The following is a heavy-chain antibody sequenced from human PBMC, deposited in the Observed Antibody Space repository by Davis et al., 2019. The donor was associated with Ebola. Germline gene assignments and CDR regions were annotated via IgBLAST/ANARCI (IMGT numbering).Heavy chain of an antibody. Sequence: GESLKISCAASGFTFSSYAMHWVRQAPGKGLEWVAVISYDGSNKYYADSVKGRFTISRDNSKNTLYLQMNSLRAEDTAVYYCARDMITFGGGPMDVWGKGTTVTVSS. CDR2: ISYDGSNK. CDR3: ARDMITFGGGPMDV. J-gene: IGHJ6*04. D-gene: IGHD3-16*01. CDR1: GFTFSSYA. V-gene: IGHV3-30-3*01.